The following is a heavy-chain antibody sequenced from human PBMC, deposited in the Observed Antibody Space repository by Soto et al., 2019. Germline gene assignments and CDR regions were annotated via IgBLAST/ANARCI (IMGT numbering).Heavy chain of an antibody. V-gene: IGHV1-8*01. Sequence: GASVKVSCKASGYTFTSYDINWVRQATGQGLERMGWMNPNSGNTGYAQKFQGRVTMTRNTSISTAYMELNSLRSEDTAVYYCARDWGSSWPPFAFDIWGQGTMVTVSS. CDR1: GYTFTSYD. D-gene: IGHD6-13*01. J-gene: IGHJ3*02. CDR2: MNPNSGNT. CDR3: ARDWGSSWPPFAFDI.